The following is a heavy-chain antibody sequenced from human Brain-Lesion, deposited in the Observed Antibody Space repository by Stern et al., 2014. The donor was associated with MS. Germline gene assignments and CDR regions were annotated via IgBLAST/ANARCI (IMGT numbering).Heavy chain of an antibody. Sequence: VQLVESGAEVKKPGASVKVSCKVSGYTLTELSMHWVRQAPRKGLEWMGGFDPEDGETIYAPKFQGRVTMTEDTSTNTAYMELSILRSEDTAVYYCATLSPGAGGNYYRHFDYWGQGTLVTVSS. CDR2: FDPEDGET. D-gene: IGHD1-26*01. CDR3: ATLSPGAGGNYYRHFDY. CDR1: GYTLTELS. J-gene: IGHJ4*02. V-gene: IGHV1-24*01.